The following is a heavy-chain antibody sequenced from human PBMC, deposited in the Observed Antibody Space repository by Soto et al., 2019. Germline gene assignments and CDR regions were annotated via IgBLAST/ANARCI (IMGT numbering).Heavy chain of an antibody. CDR1: GASLSRYY. J-gene: IGHJ5*02. V-gene: IGHV4-4*07. D-gene: IGHD1-26*01. Sequence: SLTCNVSGASLSRYYWSWIRRPPGKGLEWIGRIYATGDTDYNPSLKSRISMSVDMSKKQFSLTLRSVTAADTAIYYCVRDGTKNLRDRFEPWGRGILVTVS. CDR3: VRDGTKNLRDRFEP. CDR2: IYATGDT.